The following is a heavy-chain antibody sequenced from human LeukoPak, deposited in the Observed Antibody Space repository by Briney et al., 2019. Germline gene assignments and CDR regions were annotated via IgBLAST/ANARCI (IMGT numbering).Heavy chain of an antibody. J-gene: IGHJ3*02. CDR3: ASGDAFDI. CDR2: IYTSGST. CDR1: GGSIRSYY. Sequence: PETPSLTCTLSGGSIRSYYWSWIPHPPGEGLEWIGRIYTSGSTNYNPSLKRRVTISVDKSKNQFSLKLSSVTAADTAVYYCASGDAFDIWGQGTMVTVSS. V-gene: IGHV4-4*07.